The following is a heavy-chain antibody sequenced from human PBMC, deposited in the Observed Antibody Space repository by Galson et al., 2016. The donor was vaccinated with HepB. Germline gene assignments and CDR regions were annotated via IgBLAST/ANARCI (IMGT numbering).Heavy chain of an antibody. J-gene: IGHJ6*02. D-gene: IGHD2/OR15-2a*01. CDR2: IWYDGSNK. Sequence: SLRLSCAASGFTFKSYAMNWVRQAPGKGLEWVAVIWYDGSNKYYADSVKGRFTISRDNSKNTPYLQMNGLRAEDTAVYYCAKVIGRDAYYYYGMDVWGQGTTVTVSS. CDR3: AKVIGRDAYYYYGMDV. CDR1: GFTFKSYA. V-gene: IGHV3-33*06.